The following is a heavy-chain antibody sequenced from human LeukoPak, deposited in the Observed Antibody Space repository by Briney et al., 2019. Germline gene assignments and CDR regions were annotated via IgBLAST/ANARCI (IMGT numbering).Heavy chain of an antibody. D-gene: IGHD2-8*01. CDR3: ARDEYCTNGVCYRYMDV. Sequence: ASVKVSCKASGYTFTGYYMHWVRQAPGQGLEWMGWINPNSGGTNYAQKFQGRVTMTRDTSISTAYMELSRLRSDDTAVYYCARDEYCTNGVCYRYMDVWGKGTTVTVSS. J-gene: IGHJ6*03. CDR2: INPNSGGT. V-gene: IGHV1-2*02. CDR1: GYTFTGYY.